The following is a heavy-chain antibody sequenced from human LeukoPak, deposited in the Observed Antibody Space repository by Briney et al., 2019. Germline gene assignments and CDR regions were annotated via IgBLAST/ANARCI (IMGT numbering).Heavy chain of an antibody. CDR3: ARDYYDSSGY. D-gene: IGHD3-22*01. CDR1: GFTFSNYN. V-gene: IGHV3-21*01. Sequence: GGSLRLSCAASGFTFSNYNMNWVRQTPGKGLEWVSSITSSSMYIYYADSVKGRFTISRDNAKNSLYLQMNSLRAEDTAVYYCARDYYDSSGYWGQGTLVTVSS. J-gene: IGHJ4*02. CDR2: ITSSSMYI.